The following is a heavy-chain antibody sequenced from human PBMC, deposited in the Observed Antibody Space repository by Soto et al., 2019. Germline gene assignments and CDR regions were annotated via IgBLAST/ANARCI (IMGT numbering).Heavy chain of an antibody. V-gene: IGHV1-8*01. Sequence: ASLRASCKASGYTFTSYDINWVRQATGQGLEWRGWMKPNSGNTGYAQKFQGRVTMTRNTSVRTAYMELSSLRSEDTAVYYCGIVRDYGDYDPPFEHWGQGTTVTVSS. CDR3: GIVRDYGDYDPPFEH. CDR1: GYTFTSYD. CDR2: MKPNSGNT. D-gene: IGHD4-17*01. J-gene: IGHJ4*02.